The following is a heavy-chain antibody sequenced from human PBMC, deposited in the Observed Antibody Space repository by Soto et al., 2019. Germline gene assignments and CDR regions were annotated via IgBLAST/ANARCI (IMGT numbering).Heavy chain of an antibody. V-gene: IGHV4-30-4*01. D-gene: IGHD5-18*01. J-gene: IGHJ4*02. CDR1: GGSISSGDYY. CDR3: ARDSRTSMAYFDY. CDR2: IYYSGST. Sequence: SETLSLTCTVSGGSISSGDYYWSWIRQPPGKGLEWIGYIYYSGSTYYNPSLKSRVTISVDTSKNQFSLKLSSVTAADTAVYYCARDSRTSMAYFDYWGQGTLVTVSS.